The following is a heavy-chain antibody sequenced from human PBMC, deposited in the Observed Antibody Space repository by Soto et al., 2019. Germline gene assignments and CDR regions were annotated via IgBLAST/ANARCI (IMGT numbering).Heavy chain of an antibody. CDR3: ARDLLYYSDSSGYSYWFDP. CDR2: ISSSSSYI. CDR1: GFTFSSYS. V-gene: IGHV3-21*01. Sequence: EVQLVESGGGLVKPGGSLRLSCAASGFTFSSYSMNWVRQAPGKGLEWVSSISSSSSYIYYADSVKGRFTISRDNAKNSLSLQMNSLRAEDTAVYYCARDLLYYSDSSGYSYWFDPWGQGTLVTVSS. D-gene: IGHD3-22*01. J-gene: IGHJ5*02.